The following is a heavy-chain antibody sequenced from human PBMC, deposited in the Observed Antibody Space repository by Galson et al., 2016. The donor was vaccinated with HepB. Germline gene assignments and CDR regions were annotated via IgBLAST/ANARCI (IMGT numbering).Heavy chain of an antibody. V-gene: IGHV1-69*13. CDR3: ARAFGYCGTSNCYNYFYDMQV. CDR1: GGNFKIYA. Sequence: SVKVSCKASGGNFKIYAISWVRQAPGQGLEWMGGIIPQFGTPKTAQKFQDRVTITADESTTTVYMELRKLRSNDTGIYYCARAFGYCGTSNCYNYFYDMQVWGQGTAVTVSS. CDR2: IIPQFGTP. J-gene: IGHJ6*02. D-gene: IGHD2-2*02.